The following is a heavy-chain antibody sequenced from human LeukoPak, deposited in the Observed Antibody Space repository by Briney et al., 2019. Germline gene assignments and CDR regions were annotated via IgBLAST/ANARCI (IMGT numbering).Heavy chain of an antibody. D-gene: IGHD4-11*01. CDR2: IKQDGSEK. V-gene: IGHV3-7*01. CDR1: GFTFSSYW. CDR3: ATTTTVPYYYSYYLDV. J-gene: IGHJ6*03. Sequence: GGSLRLSCAASGFTFSSYWMSWVRQAPGKGRERVANIKQDGSEKYYVDSVKGRFTISRDNAKNSLYLQMNSLRAEDTAVYYCATTTTVPYYYSYYLDVWGKGTTVTVSS.